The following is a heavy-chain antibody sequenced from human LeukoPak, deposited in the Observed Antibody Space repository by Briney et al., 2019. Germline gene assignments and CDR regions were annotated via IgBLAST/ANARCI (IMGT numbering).Heavy chain of an antibody. D-gene: IGHD1-1*01. V-gene: IGHV3-7*01. CDR2: IKQDGSEK. CDR1: GFTFSISW. Sequence: SGGSLRLFCAASGFTFSISWMTWVRQAPGKGLEWLAKIKQDGSEKYYVDSVKGRFTISRDNAKNSLYLQMNSLRTDDTAVYYCATGGYWGQGTLVTVSS. J-gene: IGHJ4*02. CDR3: ATGGY.